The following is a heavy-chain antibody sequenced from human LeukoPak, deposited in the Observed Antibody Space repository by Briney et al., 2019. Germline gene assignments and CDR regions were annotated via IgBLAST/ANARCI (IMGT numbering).Heavy chain of an antibody. CDR2: IYVGDNV. D-gene: IGHD6-19*01. Sequence: GGSLRLSCVASGFIVSSNYLNWVRQAPGKGLEWLSIIYVGDNVYYADSVKGRFTISRDTSRNTVYLQMNSLTAEDTAVYYCAKCITVAGTSENNWFDPWGQGTLVTVSS. CDR3: AKCITVAGTSENNWFDP. CDR1: GFIVSSNY. J-gene: IGHJ5*02. V-gene: IGHV3-53*01.